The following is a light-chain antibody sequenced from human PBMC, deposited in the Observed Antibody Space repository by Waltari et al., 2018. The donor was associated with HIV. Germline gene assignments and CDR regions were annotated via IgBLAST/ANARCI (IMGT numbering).Light chain of an antibody. J-gene: IGLJ2*01. CDR1: NIGCKS. CDR2: DDS. CDR3: QVWDSSSDVV. V-gene: IGLV3-21*02. Sequence: SYVLTQPPSVSVAPGQTARFTCGGNNIGCKSVHWYQQKPGQAPLLVLFDDSDRPSGIPERFSGSNSGNTATLTISRVEAGDEADYYCQVWDSSSDVVFGGGTKLTVL.